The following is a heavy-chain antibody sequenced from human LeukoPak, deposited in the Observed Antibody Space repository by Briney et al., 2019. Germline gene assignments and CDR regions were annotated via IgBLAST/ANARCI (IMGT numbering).Heavy chain of an antibody. CDR2: IYYSGST. Sequence: SETLSLTCSVYGGSISSSSYYWGWIRQPPGKGLEWIGSIYYSGSTYYNPSLESRVTISVDTSKNQFSLKLSSVTAADTAVYYCAREVQLVTIFGVVRYFDYWGQGTLVTVSS. CDR1: GGSISSSSYY. CDR3: AREVQLVTIFGVVRYFDY. V-gene: IGHV4-39*07. D-gene: IGHD3-3*01. J-gene: IGHJ4*02.